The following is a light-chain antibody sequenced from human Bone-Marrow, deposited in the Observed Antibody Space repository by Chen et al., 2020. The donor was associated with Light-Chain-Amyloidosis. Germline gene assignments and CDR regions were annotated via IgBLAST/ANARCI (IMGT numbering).Light chain of an antibody. J-gene: IGLJ3*02. CDR2: EDA. V-gene: IGLV6-57*01. CDR1: TSSIATNY. Sequence: NFMLTQLHSVSDSPGKTLIISCTSSTSSIATNYVHGYQHRPGSYPTSVIYEDAQHPTEEPNRVSHAIDMSSNPASLTITRHKTEDEADKCCQSYQSSSQRVFGKASNLTLL. CDR3: QSYQSSSQRV.